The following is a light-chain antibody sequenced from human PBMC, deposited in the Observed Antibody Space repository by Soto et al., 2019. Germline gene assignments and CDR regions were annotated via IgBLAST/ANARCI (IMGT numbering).Light chain of an antibody. J-gene: IGKJ2*01. CDR3: QQYGNSPPYT. CDR1: QSVSSTY. CDR2: GAS. V-gene: IGKV3-20*01. Sequence: EIVLTQSPGTLSLSPGERATLSCRASQSVSSTYLAWYRQKPGQAPRLLIYGASSRATGIPDRFSGSGSGTDFTLTISRLEPEDFAVYYCQQYGNSPPYTFDQGTKLEIK.